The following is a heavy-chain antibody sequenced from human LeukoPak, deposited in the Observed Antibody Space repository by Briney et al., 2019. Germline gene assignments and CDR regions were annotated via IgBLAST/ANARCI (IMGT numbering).Heavy chain of an antibody. D-gene: IGHD6-19*01. Sequence: PSVKVSCKASGYTFTTCDINWVRQDTGQGLEWLGLMNPNSGNTGYAQSFQGRVTMTRDTSISTAYMELSNLRSEDTAIYYCTRGSSGRRDYWGQGTLVTVSS. CDR2: MNPNSGNT. CDR3: TRGSSGRRDY. J-gene: IGHJ4*02. CDR1: GYTFTTCD. V-gene: IGHV1-8*01.